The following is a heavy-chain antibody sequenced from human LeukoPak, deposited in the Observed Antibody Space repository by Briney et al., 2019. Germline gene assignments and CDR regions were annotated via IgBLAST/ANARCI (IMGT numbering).Heavy chain of an antibody. CDR3: ARDQGNSIDY. Sequence: SETLSLTCTVSGGSISSGGYYWSWIRQHPGKGLEWIGYIYYSGSTYYNPSLKSRVTISVDTSKNQFSLKLSSVTAADTAVYYCARDQGNSIDYWGQGTLVTVSS. V-gene: IGHV4-31*03. J-gene: IGHJ4*02. D-gene: IGHD3-3*02. CDR2: IYYSGST. CDR1: GGSISSGGYY.